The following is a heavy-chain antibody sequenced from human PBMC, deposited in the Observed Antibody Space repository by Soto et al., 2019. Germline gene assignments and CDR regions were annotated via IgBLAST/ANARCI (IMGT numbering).Heavy chain of an antibody. V-gene: IGHV1-2*02. Sequence: GASVKVSFKASGYTFTGYHMHWVRQAPGQGLEWMGWINPNSGGTNYAQKFQGRVTMTRDTSISTAYMELSRLRSDDTAVYYCARDLMVRGVIIARFGYWGQGTLVTVSS. CDR1: GYTFTGYH. CDR3: ARDLMVRGVIIARFGY. J-gene: IGHJ4*02. D-gene: IGHD3-10*01. CDR2: INPNSGGT.